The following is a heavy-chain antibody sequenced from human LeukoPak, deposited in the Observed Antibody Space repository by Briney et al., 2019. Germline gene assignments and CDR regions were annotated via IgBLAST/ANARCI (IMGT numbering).Heavy chain of an antibody. V-gene: IGHV4-4*07. CDR1: GGSISSDY. Sequence: PSETLSLTCTVSGGSISSDYWSWIRQPAGKGLEWIGRIYTSGSTNYNPSLKSRVTMSVDTSKNQFSLKLSSVTAADTAVYYCARDNPDAPGSEDNWFDPWGQGTLVTVSS. CDR3: ARDNPDAPGSEDNWFDP. D-gene: IGHD2-15*01. CDR2: IYTSGST. J-gene: IGHJ5*02.